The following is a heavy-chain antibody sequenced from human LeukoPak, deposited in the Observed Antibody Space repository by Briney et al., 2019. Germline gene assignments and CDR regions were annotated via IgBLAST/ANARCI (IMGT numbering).Heavy chain of an antibody. CDR2: ISGDGGST. V-gene: IGHV3-43*02. CDR1: GFTFDEYA. D-gene: IGHD6-6*01. J-gene: IGHJ6*02. Sequence: GGSLRLSCAASGFTFDEYAMHWVRQAPGKGLEWVSLISGDGGSTYYADSVKGRFTISRDNSKNSLYLQMNSLRTEDTALYYCATSAFYYYYGMDVWGQGTTVTVSS. CDR3: ATSAFYYYYGMDV.